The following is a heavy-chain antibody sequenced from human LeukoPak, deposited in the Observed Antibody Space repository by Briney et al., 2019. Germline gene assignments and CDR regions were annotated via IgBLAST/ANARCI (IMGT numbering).Heavy chain of an antibody. CDR3: ARRGVRGVIGLEH. D-gene: IGHD3-10*01. CDR1: GFTFSSYS. V-gene: IGHV3-21*01. CDR2: ISSSSSYI. J-gene: IGHJ1*01. Sequence: GGSPRLSCAASGFTFSSYSMNWVRQAPGKGLEWVSSISSSSSYIYYADSVKGRFTISRDNAKNSLYLQMNSLRAEDTAVYYCARRGVRGVIGLEHWGQGTLVTVSS.